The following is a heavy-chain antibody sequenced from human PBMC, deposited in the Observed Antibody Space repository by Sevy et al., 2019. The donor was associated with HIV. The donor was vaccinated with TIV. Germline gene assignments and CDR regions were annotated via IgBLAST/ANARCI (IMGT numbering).Heavy chain of an antibody. CDR3: ARDHSSGWYGLDYYYYYGMDV. D-gene: IGHD6-19*01. Sequence: GGSLRLSCAASGFTFSSYWMHWVRQAPGKGLVWVSRINSDGSSTSYADSVKGRFTISSDNGKNTLYLQMNSLRAEDTAVYYCARDHSSGWYGLDYYYYYGMDVWGQGPTVTVSS. CDR1: GFTFSSYW. V-gene: IGHV3-74*01. CDR2: INSDGSST. J-gene: IGHJ6*02.